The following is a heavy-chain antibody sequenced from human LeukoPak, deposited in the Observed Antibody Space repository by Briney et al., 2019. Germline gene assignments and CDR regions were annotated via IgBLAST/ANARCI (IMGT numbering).Heavy chain of an antibody. CDR3: ARDSSSGWGYYFDY. J-gene: IGHJ4*02. CDR1: GFTLSSYS. D-gene: IGHD6-19*01. V-gene: IGHV3-21*01. Sequence: NPGGSLRLSCAASGFTLSSYSMNWVRQAPGKGLEWVSSISSSSYIYYADSVEGRFTISRDNAKNSLYLQMNSLRAEDTAVYYCARDSSSGWGYYFDYWGQGTLVTVSS. CDR2: ISSSSYI.